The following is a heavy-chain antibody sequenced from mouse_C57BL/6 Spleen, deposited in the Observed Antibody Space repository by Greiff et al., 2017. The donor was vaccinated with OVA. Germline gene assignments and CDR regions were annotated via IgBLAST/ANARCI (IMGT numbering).Heavy chain of an antibody. J-gene: IGHJ1*03. CDR1: GYTFTSYW. V-gene: IGHV1-5*01. CDR3: TRTENYYGSSCGYFDV. D-gene: IGHD1-1*01. CDR2: IYPGNSDT. Sequence: VQLQQSGTVLARPGASVKMSCKTSGYTFTSYWMHWVKQRPGQGLEWIGAIYPGNSDTSYNQKFKGKAKLTAVTSASTAYMELSSLTNEDSAVYYCTRTENYYGSSCGYFDVWGTGTTVTVSS.